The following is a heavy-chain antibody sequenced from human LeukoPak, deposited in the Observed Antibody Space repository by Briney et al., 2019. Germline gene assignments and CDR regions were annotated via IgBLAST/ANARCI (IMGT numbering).Heavy chain of an antibody. Sequence: GGSLRLSCAASGFTFSTFAMIWVRQPPGKGLEWVSSIFPSGGEIHYADSVRGRFTISRDNSKSTLSLQMNSLRAEDTAVYYCAKDSAKKYDDYWGQGTLVTVSS. J-gene: IGHJ4*02. D-gene: IGHD2/OR15-2a*01. CDR2: IFPSGGEI. V-gene: IGHV3-23*01. CDR3: AKDSAKKYDDY. CDR1: GFTFSTFA.